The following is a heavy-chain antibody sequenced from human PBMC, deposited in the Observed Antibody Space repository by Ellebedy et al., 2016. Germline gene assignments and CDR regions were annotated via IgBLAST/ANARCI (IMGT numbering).Heavy chain of an antibody. J-gene: IGHJ6*02. CDR1: GGSISSYY. V-gene: IGHV4-4*07. CDR3: ARDRWVGDFYYYYGMDV. CDR2: IYTSGST. Sequence: GSLRLSXTVSGGSISSYYWSWIRQPAGKGLEWIGRIYTSGSTNYNPSLKSRVTMSVDTSKNQFSLKLSSVTAADTAVYYCARDRWVGDFYYYYGMDVWGQGTTVTVSS. D-gene: IGHD4-17*01.